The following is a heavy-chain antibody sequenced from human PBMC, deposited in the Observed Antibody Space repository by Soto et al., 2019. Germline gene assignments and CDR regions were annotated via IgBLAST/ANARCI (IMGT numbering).Heavy chain of an antibody. CDR3: AYWATITLFGLVIDNCVCFGP. Sequence: QINLKESAPTVAKPTQTLTLTCTFSGFSLSSSGAAVAWIRQPPARALEWVALIYWDDDKRYNRYNPSLDGRVCGTAERSRYQVALTVTNVDPADTATSLCAYWATITLFGLVIDNCVCFGPWGEGTSVIVSA. CDR1: GFSLSSSGAA. CDR2: IYWDDDK. V-gene: IGHV2-5*02. J-gene: IGHJ5*02. D-gene: IGHD3-16*01.